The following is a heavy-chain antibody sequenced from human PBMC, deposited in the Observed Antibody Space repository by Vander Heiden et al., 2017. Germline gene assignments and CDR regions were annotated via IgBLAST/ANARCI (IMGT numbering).Heavy chain of an antibody. CDR3: AKDGADSWYNDY. Sequence: QVQLVEPGGGVVQPGRSLTLSCSPSVVTFSRYGMHWVRQAPGKGLEWVAVISYDGSNKYYADSVKGRFTISRDNSKNTLYLQMNSLRAEDTAVYYCAKDGADSWYNDYWGQGTLVTVSS. J-gene: IGHJ4*02. V-gene: IGHV3-30*18. CDR1: VVTFSRYG. CDR2: ISYDGSNK. D-gene: IGHD6-13*01.